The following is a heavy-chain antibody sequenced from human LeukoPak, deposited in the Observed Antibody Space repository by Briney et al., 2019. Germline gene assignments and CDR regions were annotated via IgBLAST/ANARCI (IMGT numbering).Heavy chain of an antibody. D-gene: IGHD3-3*01. V-gene: IGHV3-11*01. Sequence: GGSLRLSCAASGFIFSDYYMSWIRQAPGKGLEWVSHISSSGSIIYYADSVKGRFTISRANAKNSLYLQMNSLRAEDTAVYYCARALVNHGFWSGYYYFDYWGQGTLVTVSS. CDR2: ISSSGSII. J-gene: IGHJ4*02. CDR3: ARALVNHGFWSGYYYFDY. CDR1: GFIFSDYY.